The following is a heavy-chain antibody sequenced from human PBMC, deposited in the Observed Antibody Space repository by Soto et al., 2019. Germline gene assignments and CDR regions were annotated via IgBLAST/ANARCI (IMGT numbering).Heavy chain of an antibody. CDR1: GGSISSSNW. V-gene: IGHV4-4*02. D-gene: IGHD2-2*01. J-gene: IGHJ5*02. Sequence: SETLSLTCAVSGGSISSSNWWSWVRQPPGKGLEWIGEIYHSGSTNYNPSLKSRVTISVDKSKNQFSLKLSSVTAADTAVYYCARGEIRYQLPNWFDPWGQGTLVTISS. CDR2: IYHSGST. CDR3: ARGEIRYQLPNWFDP.